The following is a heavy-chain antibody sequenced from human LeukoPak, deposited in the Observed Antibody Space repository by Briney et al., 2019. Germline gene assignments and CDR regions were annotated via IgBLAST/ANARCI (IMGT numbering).Heavy chain of an antibody. J-gene: IGHJ4*02. D-gene: IGHD1-26*01. Sequence: GGSLRLSCAASRFTFSSYSMNWVRQAPGKGLGWVSSISSSSSYIYYADSVKGRFTISRDNAKNSLYLQMNSLRAEDTAVYYCARGSGRSYLPFDYWGQGTLVTVSS. V-gene: IGHV3-21*01. CDR2: ISSSSSYI. CDR3: ARGSGRSYLPFDY. CDR1: RFTFSSYS.